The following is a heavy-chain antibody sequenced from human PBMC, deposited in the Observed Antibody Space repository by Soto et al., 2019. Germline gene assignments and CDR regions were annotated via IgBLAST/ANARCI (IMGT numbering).Heavy chain of an antibody. D-gene: IGHD3-3*01. CDR3: ARTMGNFWSGYYYYYYGMDV. CDR2: INHSGST. CDR1: GGSFSGYY. V-gene: IGHV4-34*01. J-gene: IGHJ6*02. Sequence: LSLTCAVYGGSFSGYYWSWIRQPPGKGLEWIGEINHSGSTNYNPSLKSRVTISVDTSKNQFSLKLSSVTAADTAVYYCARTMGNFWSGYYYYYYGMDVWGQGTTVTVSS.